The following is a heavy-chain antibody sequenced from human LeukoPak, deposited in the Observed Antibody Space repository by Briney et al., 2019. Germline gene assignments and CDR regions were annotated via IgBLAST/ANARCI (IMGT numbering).Heavy chain of an antibody. V-gene: IGHV4-39*02. D-gene: IGHD3-22*01. CDR1: GGSISSIGYY. CDR2: MYYSGST. Sequence: PSETLSLTCTVSGGSISSIGYYWGWIRQPPGTGLEWIGNMYYSGSTYYNPSLKSRVNISVDTSKNQYSLNLSSVTAADTAVYYCVGDSSGYYDLDYSGQGALVTVSS. CDR3: VGDSSGYYDLDY. J-gene: IGHJ4*02.